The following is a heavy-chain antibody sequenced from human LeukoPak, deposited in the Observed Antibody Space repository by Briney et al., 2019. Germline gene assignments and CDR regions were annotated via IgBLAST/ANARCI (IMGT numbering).Heavy chain of an antibody. CDR1: GFTFSSYG. Sequence: GGSLRLSCAASGFTFSSYGMHWVRQAPGKGLEWVAVIWYDGSNKYYADSVKGRFTIFRDNSKNTLYLQMNSLRAEDTAVYYCVRAGLPPHYSNYFDYWGQGTLVTVSS. CDR2: IWYDGSNK. V-gene: IGHV3-33*01. D-gene: IGHD4-11*01. CDR3: VRAGLPPHYSNYFDY. J-gene: IGHJ4*02.